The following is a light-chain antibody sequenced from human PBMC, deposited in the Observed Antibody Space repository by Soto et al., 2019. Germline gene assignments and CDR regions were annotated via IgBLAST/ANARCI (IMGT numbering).Light chain of an antibody. J-gene: IGLJ1*01. CDR1: SSNIGANSD. CDR3: QSHDNSLSGFYV. CDR2: GNS. V-gene: IGLV1-40*01. Sequence: QSVLTQLPSVSGAPGQRVTISCTGSSSNIGANSDVHWYQQLTGAARKLLIFGNSKRPSGVSDRFSGSKSGTSASLAITGLQAEDEADYYCQSHDNSLSGFYVFGTG.